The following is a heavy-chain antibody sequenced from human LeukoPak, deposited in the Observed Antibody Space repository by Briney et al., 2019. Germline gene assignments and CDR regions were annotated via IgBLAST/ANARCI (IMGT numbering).Heavy chain of an antibody. D-gene: IGHD3-10*01. CDR1: GFTFTSSA. CDR2: IVVGSGNT. CDR3: AADPYYYGSGSVENWFDP. J-gene: IGHJ5*02. Sequence: GTSVKVSCKASGFTFTSSAMQWVRQARGQRPEWIGWIVVGSGNTNYAQKFQERVTITRDMSTSTAYMELSSLRSEDTAVYYCAADPYYYGSGSVENWFDPWGQGTLVTVSS. V-gene: IGHV1-58*02.